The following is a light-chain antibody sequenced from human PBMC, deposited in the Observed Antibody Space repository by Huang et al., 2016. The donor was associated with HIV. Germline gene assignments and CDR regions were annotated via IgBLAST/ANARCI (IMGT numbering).Light chain of an antibody. CDR1: QSLLHSNGYNY. CDR3: IQSLQTPFT. CDR2: LGS. V-gene: IGKV2-28*01. Sequence: DIVMTQSPLSLPVTPGEPASISCRSSQSLLHSNGYNYLDWYRQKPGQSPQVLIFLGSNRASGVPDRFSGSGSGTIFTLKISRVEAEDVGVYYCIQSLQTPFTFGPGTKVDIK. J-gene: IGKJ3*01.